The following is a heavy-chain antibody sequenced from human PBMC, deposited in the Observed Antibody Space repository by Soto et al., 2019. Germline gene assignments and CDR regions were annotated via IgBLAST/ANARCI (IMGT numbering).Heavy chain of an antibody. V-gene: IGHV3-7*03. CDR1: GFTFSTYS. CDR3: AKDTNDFWSGYYSYGMDV. J-gene: IGHJ6*02. D-gene: IGHD3-3*01. CDR2: INKDGGQK. Sequence: VGSLRLSCAASGFTFSTYSMSWVRQAPGKGLEWVANINKDGGQKYCADSVKGRFAISRDNSKNTLYLQMNSLRAEDTAVYYCAKDTNDFWSGYYSYGMDVWGQGTTVTVSS.